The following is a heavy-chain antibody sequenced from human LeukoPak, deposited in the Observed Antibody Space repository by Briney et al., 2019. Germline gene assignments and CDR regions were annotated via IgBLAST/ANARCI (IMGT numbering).Heavy chain of an antibody. D-gene: IGHD2-15*01. Sequence: SETLSLTCAVYGGSFSGYYWSWIRQPPGKGLEWIGEITHSGSTNSNPTLKSRVTISQDISKNRFSLKLSSVTAADTAVYYCARDVCTGATCNSGAIFDYWGQGTLVTVSS. CDR1: GGSFSGYY. V-gene: IGHV4-34*01. CDR3: ARDVCTGATCNSGAIFDY. CDR2: ITHSGST. J-gene: IGHJ4*02.